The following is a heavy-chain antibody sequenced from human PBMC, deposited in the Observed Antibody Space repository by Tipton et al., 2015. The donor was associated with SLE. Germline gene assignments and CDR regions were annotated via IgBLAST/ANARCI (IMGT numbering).Heavy chain of an antibody. CDR1: GLTLSNHD. CDR3: ATGNLVGGFDH. CDR2: ISISGSAI. Sequence: SLRLSCVVSGLTLSNHDMNWVRQAPGKGLEWDSYISISGSAIYYADSVTGRFTISRDNAKNSLYLQMNSLRDEDTAIYYCATGNLVGGFDHWGQRTLVTVSS. J-gene: IGHJ4*02. V-gene: IGHV3-48*03. D-gene: IGHD1-26*01.